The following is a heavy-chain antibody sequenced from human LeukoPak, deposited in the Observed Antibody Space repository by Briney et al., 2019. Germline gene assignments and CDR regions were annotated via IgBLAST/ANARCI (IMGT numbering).Heavy chain of an antibody. D-gene: IGHD1-1*01. V-gene: IGHV3-30*18. Sequence: PGGSLRLSCAASGFTFSNYGMHWVRQTPGKGLEWVALISSDGSKNIYADSVKGRFTISRDNSKNTVYLQMNSLRAEDTAVYYCVKGLVQTTMSYSVDYWGQGALVTVSS. CDR1: GFTFSNYG. J-gene: IGHJ4*02. CDR2: ISSDGSKN. CDR3: VKGLVQTTMSYSVDY.